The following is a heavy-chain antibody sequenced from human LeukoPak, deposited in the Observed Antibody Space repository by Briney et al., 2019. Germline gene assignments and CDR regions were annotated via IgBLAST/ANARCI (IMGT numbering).Heavy chain of an antibody. V-gene: IGHV3-48*02. D-gene: IGHD6-6*01. CDR2: LTGSGSSK. J-gene: IGHJ4*02. CDR1: GFRISPFN. Sequence: GGPLRLPCTPSGFRISPFNMLGAPGAPGRGGVGVSYLTGSGSSKYYADSVKGRFTISRDNAKNSLYLQMNSLRDEDTAVYYCARDTGVCRFDYWGQGNLVSVSS. CDR3: ARDTGVCRFDY.